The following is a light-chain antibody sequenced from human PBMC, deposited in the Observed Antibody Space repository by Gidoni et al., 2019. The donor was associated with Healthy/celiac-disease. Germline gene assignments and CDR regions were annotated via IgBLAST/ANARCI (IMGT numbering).Light chain of an antibody. V-gene: IGKV3-20*01. CDR2: GAS. CDR1: QSVSSSY. Sequence: EIVLTQSPGTLSLSPGERATLSCRASQSVSSSYLAWYQQKPGQAPRLLIYGASSRATGIPDRFSGSGSGTDFTLTISRLEPEDFAVYYCQQYGSSPVTFGQXTKLEIK. CDR3: QQYGSSPVT. J-gene: IGKJ2*01.